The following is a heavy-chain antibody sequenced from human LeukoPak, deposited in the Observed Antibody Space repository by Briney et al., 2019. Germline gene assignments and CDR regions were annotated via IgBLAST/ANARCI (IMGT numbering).Heavy chain of an antibody. Sequence: GGSLRLCCAASGFTFSSYAMSWVRQAPGKGLEWVSAISGSGGSTYYADSVKGRFTISRDNSKNTLYLQMNSLRAEDTAVYYCAKTRYPYYYYMDVWGKGTTVTVSS. CDR3: AKTRYPYYYYMDV. CDR1: GFTFSSYA. D-gene: IGHD1-1*01. J-gene: IGHJ6*03. CDR2: ISGSGGST. V-gene: IGHV3-23*01.